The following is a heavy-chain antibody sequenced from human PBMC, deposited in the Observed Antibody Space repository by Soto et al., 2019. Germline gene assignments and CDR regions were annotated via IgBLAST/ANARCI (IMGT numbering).Heavy chain of an antibody. D-gene: IGHD5-18*01. J-gene: IGHJ6*02. CDR3: AGDRSYGPDYGVDV. CDR2: IWYDGSNR. V-gene: IGHV3-33*01. Sequence: QVQLVESGGGVVQPGRSLRLSCAASEFTFSNHGMHWVRQAPGKGLEWVAVIWYDGSNRYYADSVKGRFTISRDNSKNTLYLQMTSLRAEDTAVYYCAGDRSYGPDYGVDVWGQATTVTVSS. CDR1: EFTFSNHG.